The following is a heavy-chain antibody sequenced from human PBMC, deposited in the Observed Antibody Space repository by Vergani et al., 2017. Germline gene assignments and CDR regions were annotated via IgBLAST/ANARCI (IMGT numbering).Heavy chain of an antibody. CDR2: MNPNSGNT. CDR3: AKAPSTWGFGDMDYFDY. CDR1: GYTFTSYD. V-gene: IGHV1-8*01. Sequence: QVQLVQSGAEVKKPGASVKVSCKASGYTFTSYDINWVRQATGQGLEWMGWMNPNSGNTGYAQKFQGRVTMTRDTSISTAYMELSSLRSEDTAVYYCAKAPSTWGFGDMDYFDYWGQGTLVTVSS. D-gene: IGHD2-21*01. J-gene: IGHJ4*02.